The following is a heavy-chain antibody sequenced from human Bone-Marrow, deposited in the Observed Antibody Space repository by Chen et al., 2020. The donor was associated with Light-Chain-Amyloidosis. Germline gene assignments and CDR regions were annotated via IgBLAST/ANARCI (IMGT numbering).Heavy chain of an antibody. CDR1: GGSISGYY. CDR3: ARGGLDH. CDR2: INRSGST. V-gene: IGHV4-34*01. J-gene: IGHJ4*02. Sequence: QVQLQQWGAGLLKPSKTLSLTCAVHGGSISGYYWNWLRQSPGKGLEWIGEINRSGSTNYNPSLKSRVTMSVDTSKNQFSLKVNSVTAADTAVYYCARGGLDHWGQGTLVTVSS.